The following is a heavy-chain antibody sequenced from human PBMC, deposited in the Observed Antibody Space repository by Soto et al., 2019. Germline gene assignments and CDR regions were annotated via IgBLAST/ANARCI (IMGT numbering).Heavy chain of an antibody. CDR2: IIPIFGTA. V-gene: IGHV1-69*13. D-gene: IGHD5-12*01. CDR1: GGTFSSYA. Sequence: SVKVSCKASGGTFSSYAISWVRQAPGQGLEWMGGIIPIFGTANYAQKFQGRVTITADESTSTAYMELSSLRSEDTAVYYCARAKTIVATISKSYGMDVWGQGTTVTV. CDR3: ARAKTIVATISKSYGMDV. J-gene: IGHJ6*02.